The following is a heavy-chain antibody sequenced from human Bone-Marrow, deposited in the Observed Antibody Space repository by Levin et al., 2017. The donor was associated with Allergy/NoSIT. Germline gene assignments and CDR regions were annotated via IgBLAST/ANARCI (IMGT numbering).Heavy chain of an antibody. D-gene: IGHD4-17*01. Sequence: GGSLRLSCVTSGFTFTNYAMHWVRQAPGMGLEWVAMISYDGSDRYYADSVHNRFTISRDNSKNTVYLRMNSLRPDDTAVYYCAKLLYGDYSGTLGPVDFWGRGTMVTVSS. CDR3: AKLLYGDYSGTLGPVDF. V-gene: IGHV3-30*18. CDR2: ISYDGSDR. J-gene: IGHJ3*01. CDR1: GFTFTNYA.